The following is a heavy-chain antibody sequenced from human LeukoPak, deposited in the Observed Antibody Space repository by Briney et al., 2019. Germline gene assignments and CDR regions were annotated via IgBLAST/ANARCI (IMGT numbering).Heavy chain of an antibody. CDR3: AKEGGRYRFDY. V-gene: IGHV3-30*02. Sequence: LTGESLRLSCAAPGFPFNAYNIHWIRQAPGRGLEWVSFIRNDETEIHYADFAKGRFTVSRDKSNNLLYLQMNSLRPDDTALYYCAKEGGRYRFDYWGQGTMVTVSS. J-gene: IGHJ4*02. CDR2: IRNDETEI. CDR1: GFPFNAYN. D-gene: IGHD3-16*02.